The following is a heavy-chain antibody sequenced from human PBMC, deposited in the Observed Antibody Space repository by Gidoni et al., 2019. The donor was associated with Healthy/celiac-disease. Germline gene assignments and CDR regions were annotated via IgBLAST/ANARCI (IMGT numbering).Heavy chain of an antibody. Sequence: RQAPGQGLEWMGGIIPIFSTANYAQKFQGRVTITADESTSTAYMELSSLRSEDTAVYYCARYNWNRGGRGPFDPWGQGTLVTVSS. CDR2: IIPIFSTA. J-gene: IGHJ5*02. V-gene: IGHV1-69*01. CDR3: ARYNWNRGGRGPFDP. D-gene: IGHD1-20*01.